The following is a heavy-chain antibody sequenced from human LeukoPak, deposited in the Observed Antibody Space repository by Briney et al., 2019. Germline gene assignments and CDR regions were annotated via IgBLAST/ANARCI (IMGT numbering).Heavy chain of an antibody. CDR2: INPSGGST. Sequence: ASVKVSCKASGYTFTSYHMHWVRQAPGQGLEWMGIINPSGGSTSYAQRFQGRVTMTRDTSTSTVYMELSSLRSEDTAVYYCARDPSSRNYFDYWGQGTLVTVSS. CDR1: GYTFTSYH. J-gene: IGHJ4*02. V-gene: IGHV1-46*01. CDR3: ARDPSSRNYFDY.